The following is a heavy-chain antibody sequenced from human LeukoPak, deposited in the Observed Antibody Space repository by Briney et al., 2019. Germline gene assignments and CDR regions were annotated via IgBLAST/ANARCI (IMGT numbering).Heavy chain of an antibody. CDR2: ISAYNGNT. Sequence: ASVKVSCKASGYTFTSYGISWVRQAPGQGLEWMGWISAYNGNTNYAQKLQGRVTMTTDTSTSTAYMELRGLRSDDTAVYYCARGYDSSGYYYAAPDAFDIWGQGTMVTVSS. D-gene: IGHD3-22*01. CDR1: GYTFTSYG. CDR3: ARGYDSSGYYYAAPDAFDI. V-gene: IGHV1-18*01. J-gene: IGHJ3*02.